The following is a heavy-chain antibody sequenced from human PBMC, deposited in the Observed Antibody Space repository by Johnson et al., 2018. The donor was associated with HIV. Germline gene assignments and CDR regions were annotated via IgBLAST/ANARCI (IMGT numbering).Heavy chain of an antibody. CDR1: RFTFSSYG. Sequence: QVQLVESGGGVVQPGGSLRLSCTASRFTFSSYGMHWVRQAPGKGLEWMAFVRYDGSNKYYADSVKGRFTISRDSSKHTLYLQLNSLRPEDTAVYYCAKDKTLYGSGTFDAFDIWGQGTMVTVSS. CDR2: VRYDGSNK. V-gene: IGHV3-30*02. CDR3: AKDKTLYGSGTFDAFDI. D-gene: IGHD3-10*01. J-gene: IGHJ3*02.